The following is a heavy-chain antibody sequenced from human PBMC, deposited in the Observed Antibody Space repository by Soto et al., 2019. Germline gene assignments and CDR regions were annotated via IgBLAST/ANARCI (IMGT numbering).Heavy chain of an antibody. V-gene: IGHV1-69*01. CDR3: ARSGAYSSSQFGLDV. CDR2: IVTVFGTA. CDR1: GGSRNYNA. J-gene: IGHJ6*02. Sequence: QVQLVQSGADVKKPGSSVKVSCKASGGSRNYNAFSWVRQAPGQGLEWMGGIVTVFGTANHAQKFQGRVTITADESTSSVYMELSSLTSEGTAVYYCARSGAYSSSQFGLDVWGQGTTVTVSS. D-gene: IGHD6-13*01.